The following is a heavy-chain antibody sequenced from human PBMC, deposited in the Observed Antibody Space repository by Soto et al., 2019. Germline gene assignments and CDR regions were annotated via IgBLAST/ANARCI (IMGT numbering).Heavy chain of an antibody. Sequence: ASVKVSCKASGYTFTGYYMHWVRQAPGQGLEWMGWINVGNTKTIYSQKFQGRVTITRDRSASTAYMELSSLRFEDTAVYYCARAGYSSGWDYYFDYWGQGTLVTVSS. CDR1: GYTFTGYY. CDR3: ARAGYSSGWDYYFDY. CDR2: INVGNTKT. J-gene: IGHJ4*02. D-gene: IGHD6-19*01. V-gene: IGHV1-3*01.